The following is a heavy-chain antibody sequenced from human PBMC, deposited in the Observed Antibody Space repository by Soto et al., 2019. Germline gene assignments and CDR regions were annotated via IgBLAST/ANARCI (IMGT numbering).Heavy chain of an antibody. D-gene: IGHD5-18*01. CDR3: VSDTARTDDYSAMDV. V-gene: IGHV5-51*01. J-gene: IGHJ6*02. CDR2: IYPGYSVA. CDR1: GYSFISYW. Sequence: GESLKISCKGPGYSFISYWIAWVRQMPGKGLEWMGIIYPGYSVARYSPSFQGQVTISVEKSISAAYLQWNSLKASDTAMYYCVSDTARTDDYSAMDVWRQGTAVTVSS.